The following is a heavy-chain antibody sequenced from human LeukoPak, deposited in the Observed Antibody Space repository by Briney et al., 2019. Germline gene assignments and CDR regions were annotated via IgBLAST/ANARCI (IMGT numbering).Heavy chain of an antibody. CDR1: GFTFSSYA. CDR2: ISGSGGST. CDR3: AKNKVVRSSGRGLFDY. V-gene: IGHV3-23*01. D-gene: IGHD3-10*01. Sequence: GGSLRLSCAASGFTFSSYAMSWVRQAPGKGLEWVSAISGSGGSTYYADSVKGRFTIPRDNSKNTLYLQMNSLRAEDTAVYYWAKNKVVRSSGRGLFDYWGQGTLVTGSS. J-gene: IGHJ4*02.